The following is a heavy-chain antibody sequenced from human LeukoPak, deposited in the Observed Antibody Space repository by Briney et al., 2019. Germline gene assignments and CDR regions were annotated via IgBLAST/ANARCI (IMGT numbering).Heavy chain of an antibody. D-gene: IGHD6-13*01. V-gene: IGHV4-59*01. J-gene: IGHJ4*02. CDR1: GGSISSYY. CDR3: ARGRGISSWLFDY. CDR2: IYYSGST. Sequence: SETLSLTCTVSGGSISSYYWSWIRQPPGKGLEWIGYIYYSGSTNYNPSLESRVTISVDTSKNQFSLKLSSVTAADTAVYYCARGRGISSWLFDYWGQGTLVTVSS.